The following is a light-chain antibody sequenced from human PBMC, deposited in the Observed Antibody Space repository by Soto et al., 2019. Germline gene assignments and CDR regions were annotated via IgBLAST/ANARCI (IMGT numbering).Light chain of an antibody. Sequence: DIQMTQSPSSLSASVGDRVTITCRASQGISTYLVWYQQRQGRAPKLLIYDASSLVSGVPSRFSGSGSGTDFTLTISSLQPEDFATYYCQQSYRTPYTFGHGTKLETK. J-gene: IGKJ2*01. CDR1: QGISTY. V-gene: IGKV1-39*01. CDR3: QQSYRTPYT. CDR2: DAS.